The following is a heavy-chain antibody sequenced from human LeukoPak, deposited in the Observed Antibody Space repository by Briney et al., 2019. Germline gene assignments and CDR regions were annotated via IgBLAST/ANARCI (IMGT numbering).Heavy chain of an antibody. V-gene: IGHV3-48*04. D-gene: IGHD3-22*01. J-gene: IGHJ3*02. CDR3: ASFRTMIVVVHDAFDI. Sequence: GGSLRLSCAASGFTFSSYSMNWVRQAPGKGLEWVSYISSSSSTIYYADSVKGRFTISRDNAKNSLYLQMNSLRAEDTAVYYCASFRTMIVVVHDAFDIWGQGTMVTVSS. CDR2: ISSSSSTI. CDR1: GFTFSSYS.